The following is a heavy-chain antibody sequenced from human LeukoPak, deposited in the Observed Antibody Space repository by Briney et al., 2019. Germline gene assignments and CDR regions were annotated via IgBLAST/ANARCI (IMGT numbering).Heavy chain of an antibody. D-gene: IGHD3-10*01. J-gene: IGHJ5*02. Sequence: ASVKVSCKASGYTFTSYDINWVRQATGQGLEWMGWMNPNSGNTGYAQKFQGRVTITRNTSISTAYMELSRLRSDDTAVYYCARASYDYYGSGAWGQGTLVTVSS. CDR3: ARASYDYYGSGA. CDR2: MNPNSGNT. V-gene: IGHV1-8*03. CDR1: GYTFTSYD.